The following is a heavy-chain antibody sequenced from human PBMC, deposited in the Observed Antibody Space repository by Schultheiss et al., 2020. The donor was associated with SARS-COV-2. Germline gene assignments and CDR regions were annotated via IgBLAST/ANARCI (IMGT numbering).Heavy chain of an antibody. CDR1: GGSIRSYY. CDR3: ARGRLLGYCSSTSCYFY. CDR2: IYNNGRTT. J-gene: IGHJ4*02. Sequence: SETLSLTCTVSGGSIRSYYWSWIRQPPGKGLEWIGYIYNNGRTTNYSPSLKSRVTISVETSTNQFSLKLSSVTAADTAVYYCARGRLLGYCSSTSCYFYWGQGTLVTVSS. D-gene: IGHD2-2*01. V-gene: IGHV4-59*12.